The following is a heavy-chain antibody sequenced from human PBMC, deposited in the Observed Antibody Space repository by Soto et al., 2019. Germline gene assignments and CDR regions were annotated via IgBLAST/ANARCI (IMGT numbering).Heavy chain of an antibody. J-gene: IGHJ3*02. CDR2: IYHSGSA. CDR3: ASKFGELLADAFDI. V-gene: IGHV4-4*02. CDR1: GGSISSRKW. Sequence: PSETLSLTCAVYGGSISSRKWWTWVRQSPGKGLEWVGEIYHSGSANYNPSLKSRVTISIDKSKNQFSLKLTSVTAADTAVYYCASKFGELLADAFDIWGQGTMVTVSS. D-gene: IGHD3-10*01.